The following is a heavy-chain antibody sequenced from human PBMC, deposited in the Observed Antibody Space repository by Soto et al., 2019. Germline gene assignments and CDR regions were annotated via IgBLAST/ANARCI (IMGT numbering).Heavy chain of an antibody. J-gene: IGHJ4*02. V-gene: IGHV4-30-2*01. CDR2: IYHSGST. Sequence: QLQLQESGSGLVKPSQTLSLTCAVSGGSISSGGYSCSWIRQPPGKGLEWIGYIYHSGSTYYNPSLKSRVTISVDRSKIQFSLKLSSVTAADTAVYYCARSPDYYGSGSPTYPLIFDYWGQGTLVTVSS. CDR1: GGSISSGGYS. D-gene: IGHD3-10*01. CDR3: ARSPDYYGSGSPTYPLIFDY.